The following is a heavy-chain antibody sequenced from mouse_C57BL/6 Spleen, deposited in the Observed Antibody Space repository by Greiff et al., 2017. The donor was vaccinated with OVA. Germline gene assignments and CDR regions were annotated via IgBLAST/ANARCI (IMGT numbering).Heavy chain of an antibody. CDR1: GFTFSSYA. J-gene: IGHJ3*01. V-gene: IGHV5-4*03. CDR2: ISDGGSYT. D-gene: IGHD1-1*01. CDR3: ASDFYYYGSSPAWFAY. Sequence: EVMLVESGGGLVKPGGSLKLSCAASGFTFSSYAMSWVRQTPEKRLEWVATISDGGSYTYYPDNVKGRFTIARDNAKNNLYLQMSHLKSEDTAMYYCASDFYYYGSSPAWFAYWGQGTLVTVSA.